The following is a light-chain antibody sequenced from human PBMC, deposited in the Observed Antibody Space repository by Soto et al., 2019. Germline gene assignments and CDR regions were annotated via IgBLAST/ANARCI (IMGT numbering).Light chain of an antibody. V-gene: IGKV4-1*01. CDR1: QSVLYSSSNKNY. Sequence: DIVMTQSPDSPAVSLGERATINCKSSQSVLYSSSNKNYLAWYQQRPGQPPKLLIYWASTRESGVPDRFSGSGSGTDFTLTISSLQAEDVAVYYCQQYYSSPLTFGGGTKVAI. CDR2: WAS. J-gene: IGKJ4*01. CDR3: QQYYSSPLT.